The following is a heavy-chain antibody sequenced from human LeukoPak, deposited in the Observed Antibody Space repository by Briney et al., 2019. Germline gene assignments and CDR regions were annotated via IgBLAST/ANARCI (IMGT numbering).Heavy chain of an antibody. CDR1: GFTFSTYG. D-gene: IGHD1-26*01. Sequence: GGSLRLSCAASGFTFSTYGMHWVRQAQGKGLEWVALIWYDGSNENYADSVKGRFTISRDNSRNTLSLQMNSLRGEDTAVYYCARGGLTIAEATTSWYLDYWGQGTPVTVSS. J-gene: IGHJ4*02. CDR3: ARGGLTIAEATTSWYLDY. V-gene: IGHV3-33*01. CDR2: IWYDGSNE.